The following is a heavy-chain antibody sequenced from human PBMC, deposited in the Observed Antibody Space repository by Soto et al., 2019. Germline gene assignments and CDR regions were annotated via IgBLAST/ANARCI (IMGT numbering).Heavy chain of an antibody. Sequence: QVQLVQSGAEVKKPGSSVKVSCKASGGTFSSYAISWVRQSPGQRLEWMGGIIPIFGTANYAQKFQGRVTITADESTSTAYMELSSLRSEDTAAYYCARSVALEVSYYSLDYWGQGTLVTVSS. CDR1: GGTFSSYA. CDR3: ARSVALEVSYYSLDY. CDR2: IIPIFGTA. D-gene: IGHD2-15*01. J-gene: IGHJ4*02. V-gene: IGHV1-69*01.